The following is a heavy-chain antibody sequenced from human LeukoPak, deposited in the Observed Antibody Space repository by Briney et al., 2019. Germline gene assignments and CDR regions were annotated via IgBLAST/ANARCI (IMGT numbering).Heavy chain of an antibody. CDR3: ARDLRYSYGRRYYYYYYMDV. D-gene: IGHD5-18*01. Sequence: GGSLRLSCAASGVTFSNYSMNWVRQAPGKGLEWVSSISTRSTYIYYADSVKGRFTISRDNAKNSLYLQMNSLRAEDTAVYYCARDLRYSYGRRYYYYYYMDVWGKGTTVTVSS. V-gene: IGHV3-21*01. CDR1: GVTFSNYS. J-gene: IGHJ6*03. CDR2: ISTRSTYI.